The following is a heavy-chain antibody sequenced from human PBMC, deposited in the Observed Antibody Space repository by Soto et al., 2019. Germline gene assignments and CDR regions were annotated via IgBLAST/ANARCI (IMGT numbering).Heavy chain of an antibody. J-gene: IGHJ5*02. V-gene: IGHV4-61*01. CDR1: GGSVSSGSCY. Sequence: ETLSLTCTVSGGSVSSGSCYWSWIRQPPGKGLELIGFIYYSGSSNYNPSLKSRVTISVDTSKNQFSLKLSSVTAADTAVYYCARGVPYSYGYISWFDPWGQGTLVTVS. CDR2: IYYSGSS. CDR3: ARGVPYSYGYISWFDP. D-gene: IGHD5-18*01.